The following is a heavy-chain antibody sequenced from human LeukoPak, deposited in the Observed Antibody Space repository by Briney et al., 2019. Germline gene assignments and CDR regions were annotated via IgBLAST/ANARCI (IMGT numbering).Heavy chain of an antibody. Sequence: PSETLSLTCAVYGGSFRGYYWSWIRQPPGKGLEWTGEINHGGSTTYNPSLQSRVTISVDTSKKEISLKLTSVTAADTAVYYCASTAVAAATGFDPWGQGTLVTVSS. CDR3: ASTAVAAATGFDP. CDR2: INHGGST. D-gene: IGHD2-15*01. V-gene: IGHV4-34*01. J-gene: IGHJ5*02. CDR1: GGSFRGYY.